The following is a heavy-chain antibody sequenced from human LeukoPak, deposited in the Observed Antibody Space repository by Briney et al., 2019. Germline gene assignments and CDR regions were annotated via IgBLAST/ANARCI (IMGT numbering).Heavy chain of an antibody. CDR2: INWNGGST. Sequence: PGGSLRLSCAASGFTFNNYAMSWVRQAPGKGLEWVSGINWNGGSTGYADSVKGRFTISRDNAKNSLYLQMNSLRAEDTALYYCARALGITMASDAFDIWGQGTMVTVSS. V-gene: IGHV3-20*04. CDR3: ARALGITMASDAFDI. D-gene: IGHD3-10*01. CDR1: GFTFNNYA. J-gene: IGHJ3*02.